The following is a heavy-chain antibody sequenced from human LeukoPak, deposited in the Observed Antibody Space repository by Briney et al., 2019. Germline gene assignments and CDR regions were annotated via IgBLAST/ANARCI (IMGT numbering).Heavy chain of an antibody. D-gene: IGHD6-6*01. V-gene: IGHV4-31*03. Sequence: SETLSLTCTVSGGSISSGGYYWSWLRQHPGTGLEWLGYIYYSGSTYYNPSLKSRVTISVDTSKNQFSLKLSSVTAADTAVYYCVRAGSAHYYYGMDVWGQGTTVTVSS. CDR1: GGSISSGGYY. CDR3: VRAGSAHYYYGMDV. J-gene: IGHJ6*02. CDR2: IYYSGST.